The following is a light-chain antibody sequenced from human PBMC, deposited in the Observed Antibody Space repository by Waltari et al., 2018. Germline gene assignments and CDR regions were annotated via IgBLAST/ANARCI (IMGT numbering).Light chain of an antibody. Sequence: IRMTQSPPSSPSSVGDSVTITCRASQGISSYLNWYQQKPGQAPKLLIYAASSLQSGVPSRFSGSGFGTDFTLTINSLQPEDFAVYFCQQTYSHFRTFGQGTKVDVK. J-gene: IGKJ1*01. V-gene: IGKV1-39*01. CDR2: AAS. CDR3: QQTYSHFRT. CDR1: QGISSY.